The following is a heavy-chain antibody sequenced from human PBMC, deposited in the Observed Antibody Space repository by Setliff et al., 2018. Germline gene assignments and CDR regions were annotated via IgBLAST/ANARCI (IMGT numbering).Heavy chain of an antibody. CDR1: GFTFSGSA. D-gene: IGHD4-17*01. J-gene: IGHJ4*02. Sequence: PGESLKISCAASGFTFSGSAVYWVRQASGRGLEWVGRIRSKADSYATAYAASVKARFTISRDDSKNTAYLQVNSLKTEDTAVYYCAITMTTGVDFFDYWGQGTLVTV. V-gene: IGHV3-73*01. CDR3: AITMTTGVDFFDY. CDR2: IRSKADSYAT.